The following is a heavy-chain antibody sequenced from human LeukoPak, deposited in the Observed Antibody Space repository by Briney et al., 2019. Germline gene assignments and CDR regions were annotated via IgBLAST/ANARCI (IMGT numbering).Heavy chain of an antibody. V-gene: IGHV4-59*08. CDR3: ARHIQAPAAPMDV. CDR1: GGSISRYY. D-gene: IGHD2-2*01. J-gene: IGHJ6*03. Sequence: SETLSLTCTVSGGSISRYYWSWIRQPPGKGLEWIGYIYYSGSTNYSPSLKSRVTISVDTSKNQFSLQLSSVTAADTAVYYCARHIQAPAAPMDVWGKGTTVTVSS. CDR2: IYYSGST.